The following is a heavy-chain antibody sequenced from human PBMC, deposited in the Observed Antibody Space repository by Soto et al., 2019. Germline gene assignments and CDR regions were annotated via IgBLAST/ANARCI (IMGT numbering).Heavy chain of an antibody. CDR3: ARTEDYYGSGSYYSPDAFDI. V-gene: IGHV3-48*03. Sequence: PVGSLRLSCAASGFTFSSYEMNWVRQAPGKGLEWVSYISSSGSTIYYADSVKGRFTISRDNAKNSLYLQMNSLRAEDTAVYYCARTEDYYGSGSYYSPDAFDIWGQGTMVTVSS. CDR2: ISSSGSTI. CDR1: GFTFSSYE. D-gene: IGHD3-10*01. J-gene: IGHJ3*02.